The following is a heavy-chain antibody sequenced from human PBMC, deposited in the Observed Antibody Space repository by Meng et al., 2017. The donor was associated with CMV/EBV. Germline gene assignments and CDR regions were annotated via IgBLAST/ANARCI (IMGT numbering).Heavy chain of an antibody. CDR1: GGTFSSYA. J-gene: IGHJ4*02. V-gene: IGHV1-69*05. CDR3: ARDGYSSGWFGY. D-gene: IGHD6-19*01. Sequence: CKASGGTFSSYAISWVRQAPGQGLEWMGGIIPSFGTANYAQKFQGRVTITTDESTSTAYMELSSLRSEDTAVYYCARDGYSSGWFGYWGQGTLVTVSS. CDR2: IIPSFGTA.